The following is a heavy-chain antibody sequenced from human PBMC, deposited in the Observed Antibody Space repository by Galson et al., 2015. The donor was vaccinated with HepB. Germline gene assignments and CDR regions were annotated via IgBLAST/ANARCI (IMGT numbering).Heavy chain of an antibody. CDR3: ARGPYLVVHFDY. D-gene: IGHD2-2*01. J-gene: IGHJ4*02. CDR1: GYTFTSYA. Sequence: SVKVSCKASGYTFTSYAMHWVRQAPGQRLEWMGWINAGNGNTKYSQKFQGRVTITRDTSASTAYMELSSLRSEDMAVYYCARGPYLVVHFDYWGQGTLVTVSS. CDR2: INAGNGNT. V-gene: IGHV1-3*01.